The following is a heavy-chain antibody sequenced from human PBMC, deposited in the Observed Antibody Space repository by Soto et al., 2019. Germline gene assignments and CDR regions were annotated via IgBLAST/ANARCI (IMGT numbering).Heavy chain of an antibody. J-gene: IGHJ5*02. D-gene: IGHD3-10*01. V-gene: IGHV4-31*11. CDR3: AREGRHSGGMRESWFDP. Sequence: QVQLQESGPGLMKPSQTLSLTCAVSGDSISSRSHYWNWIRRVPGKGLEFIGYIFYTGATYYNPSLRGRISMSVDTSKNQFSLTLRSVTAADTAIYYCAREGRHSGGMRESWFDPWGQGTQVTVSS. CDR2: IFYTGAT. CDR1: GDSISSRSHY.